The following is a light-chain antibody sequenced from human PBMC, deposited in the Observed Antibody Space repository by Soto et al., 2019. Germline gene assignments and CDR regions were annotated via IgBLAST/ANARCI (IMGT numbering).Light chain of an antibody. CDR1: QSLSSNY. Sequence: EFVLTQSPCTLSLSPGERATLSCRGSQSLSSNYLAWYQQKPGQAPRLLIYGASSRATGIPDRFSGSGSGTEFTLTISSLQSEDFAVYYCQHYNNWLGTFGGGTKVDIK. CDR3: QHYNNWLGT. CDR2: GAS. V-gene: IGKV3-20*01. J-gene: IGKJ4*01.